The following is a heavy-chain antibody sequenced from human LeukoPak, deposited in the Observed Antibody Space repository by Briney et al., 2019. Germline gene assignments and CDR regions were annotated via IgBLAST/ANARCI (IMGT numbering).Heavy chain of an antibody. CDR2: INPNSGGT. CDR3: ARDGAEDIAARPSYYFDY. Sequence: ASVKVSCKASGYTFTGYYMHWVRQAPGQGLEWMGWINPNSGGTNYAQKFQGRVTMTRDTSISTAYMELSRLRSDDTAVYYCARDGAEDIAARPSYYFDYWGQGTLVTVSS. CDR1: GYTFTGYY. D-gene: IGHD6-6*01. J-gene: IGHJ4*02. V-gene: IGHV1-2*02.